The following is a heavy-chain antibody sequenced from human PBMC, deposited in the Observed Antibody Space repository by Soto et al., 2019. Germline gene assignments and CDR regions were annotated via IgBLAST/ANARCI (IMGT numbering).Heavy chain of an antibody. CDR2: IIPILGIA. Sequence: QVQLVQSGAEVKKPGSSVKVSCKASGGTFSSYTISWVRQAPGQGLEWMGRIIPILGIANYAQKFQGRVTITADKSTSTAYMELSSLRSEDTAVYYWARVFSYGSGSSQFDYWGQGTLVTVSS. CDR3: ARVFSYGSGSSQFDY. V-gene: IGHV1-69*02. CDR1: GGTFSSYT. D-gene: IGHD3-10*01. J-gene: IGHJ4*02.